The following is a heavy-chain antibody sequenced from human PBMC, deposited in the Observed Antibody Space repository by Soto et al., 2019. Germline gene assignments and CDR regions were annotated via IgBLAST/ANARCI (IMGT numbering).Heavy chain of an antibody. J-gene: IGHJ4*02. D-gene: IGHD2-2*01. Sequence: EVQLLESGGGLVQPGGSLRLSCAASGFTFSSYAMSWVRQAPRKGLEWVSAISGSGGSTYYADSVKGRFTISRDNSKNTLYLQMNSLRAEDTAVYYCAKGWVVVPTNHDYWGQGTLVTVSS. CDR3: AKGWVVVPTNHDY. V-gene: IGHV3-23*01. CDR2: ISGSGGST. CDR1: GFTFSSYA.